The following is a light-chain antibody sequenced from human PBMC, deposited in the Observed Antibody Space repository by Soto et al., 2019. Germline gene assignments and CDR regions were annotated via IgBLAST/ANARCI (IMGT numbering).Light chain of an antibody. CDR3: AAWDASLNGVV. CDR1: SSNIGTYT. V-gene: IGLV1-44*01. Sequence: QSVLTQPPSASGTPGQRVTISCSGSSSNIGTYTVNWYQQLPGTAPKLLIYSNNQRPSGVPDRFSGSKSGASASLAISGLQSEDEADYYCAAWDASLNGVVFGGGTKLTVL. J-gene: IGLJ2*01. CDR2: SNN.